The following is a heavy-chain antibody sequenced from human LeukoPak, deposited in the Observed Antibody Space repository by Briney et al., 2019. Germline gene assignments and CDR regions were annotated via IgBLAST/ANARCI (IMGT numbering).Heavy chain of an antibody. CDR3: AKGSGESSSWFFDY. J-gene: IGHJ4*02. V-gene: IGHV3-21*01. D-gene: IGHD6-13*01. CDR2: IGKTSRDM. CDR1: GFSFSTST. Sequence: GGSLRLFCAASGFSFSTSTMNWVRQAPGKGLEWISSIGKTSRDMYYADSVRGRFTISRDNAKNSLFLLMNSLRVEDTSVYYCAKGSGESSSWFFDYWGQGTLVTVSS.